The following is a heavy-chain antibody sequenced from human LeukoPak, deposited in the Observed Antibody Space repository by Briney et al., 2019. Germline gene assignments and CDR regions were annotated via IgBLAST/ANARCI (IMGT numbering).Heavy chain of an antibody. Sequence: GGSLRLSCAASGFTFSSYAMSWVRQAPGKGLEWVSAISGSGGSTYYADSVKGRFTISRDNSKNTLYLQMNSLRAEDTAVYYCAKPYCYDSSGYYYDYWGQGTLVTVSS. CDR2: ISGSGGST. CDR1: GFTFSSYA. V-gene: IGHV3-23*01. J-gene: IGHJ4*02. D-gene: IGHD3-22*01. CDR3: AKPYCYDSSGYYYDY.